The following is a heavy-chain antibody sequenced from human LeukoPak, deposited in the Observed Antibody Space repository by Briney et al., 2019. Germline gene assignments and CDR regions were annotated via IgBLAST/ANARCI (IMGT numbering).Heavy chain of an antibody. J-gene: IGHJ4*02. D-gene: IGHD2-2*01. CDR3: ARGIVVVPAAIGD. CDR1: GFTFSSYA. CDR2: ISYDGSNK. V-gene: IGHV3-30*04. Sequence: GGSLRLSCAASGFTFSSYAMHWVRQAPGKGLEWVAVISYDGSNKYYADSVKGRFTISRDNAKNTLYLQMNSLRAEDTAVYYCARGIVVVPAAIGDWGQGTLVTVSS.